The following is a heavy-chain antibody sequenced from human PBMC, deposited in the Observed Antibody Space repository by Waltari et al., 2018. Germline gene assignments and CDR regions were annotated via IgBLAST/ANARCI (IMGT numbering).Heavy chain of an antibody. CDR1: GVSISSHY. J-gene: IGHJ6*02. CDR3: ARDHAGYCSGGSCYGYYGMDV. D-gene: IGHD2-15*01. V-gene: IGHV4-59*11. Sequence: QVQLQESGPGLVKPSETLSLTCTVSGVSISSHYWSWIRQPPGKGLEWIGYIYYSGSTNYNPSLKSRVTISVDTSKNQFSLKLSSVTAADTAVYYCARDHAGYCSGGSCYGYYGMDVWGQGTTVTVSS. CDR2: IYYSGST.